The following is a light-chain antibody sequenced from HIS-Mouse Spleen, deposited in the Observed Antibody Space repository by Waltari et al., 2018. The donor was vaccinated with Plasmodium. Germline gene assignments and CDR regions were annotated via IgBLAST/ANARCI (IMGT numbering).Light chain of an antibody. CDR1: ISDVGGCNY. Sequence: QSALTQPASVSGSPGQSVTISCTGTISDVGGCNYVSWYQHHQRKALKLMIYDVSNRPSGVSNRFSGSKSGNTASLTISGLQAEDEADYYCSSYTSSSTVVFGGGTKLTVL. CDR2: DVS. V-gene: IGLV2-14*03. J-gene: IGLJ2*01. CDR3: SSYTSSSTVV.